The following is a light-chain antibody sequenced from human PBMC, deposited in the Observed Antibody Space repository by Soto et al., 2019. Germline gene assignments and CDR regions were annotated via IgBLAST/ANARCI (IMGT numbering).Light chain of an antibody. CDR2: AAS. CDR1: QSISSY. CDR3: QQSSSIPYH. J-gene: IGKJ2*01. Sequence: DIQMTQSPSSLSASVGDRVTITCRASQSISSYLNWYQQKPGKAPNLLIYAASSLQIGVPSRFSGSASGTDFTLTISSLQPEDFATYYCQQSSSIPYHFGQGTKLEI. V-gene: IGKV1-39*01.